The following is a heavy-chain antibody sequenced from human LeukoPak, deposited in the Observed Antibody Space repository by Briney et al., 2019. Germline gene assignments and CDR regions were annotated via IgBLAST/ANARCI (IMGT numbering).Heavy chain of an antibody. Sequence: ASVKVSCKASGYTFTSYAISWVRQAPGQGLEWMGWIIAYNGKPNYAQTLQGRVTMTTDTSTSTAYMELRSLRSDGTAVYYCAGGNNYDSSGPRGYWGQGTLVSLSS. CDR1: GYTFTSYA. D-gene: IGHD3-22*01. CDR2: IIAYNGKP. V-gene: IGHV1-18*01. CDR3: AGGNNYDSSGPRGY. J-gene: IGHJ4*02.